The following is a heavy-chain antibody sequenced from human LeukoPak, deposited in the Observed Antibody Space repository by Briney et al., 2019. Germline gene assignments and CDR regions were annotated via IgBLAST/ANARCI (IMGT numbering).Heavy chain of an antibody. CDR2: TSYDGSNK. J-gene: IGHJ6*03. CDR3: ARDGLDRSTSGWGYYMDV. Sequence: GRSLRLSCAASGFTFSMYAMQWVRQAPGKGLEWVAITSYDGSNKYYADSVKGRFTISRDNSKNTLSLQMNSLRAEDTAVYYCARDGLDRSTSGWGYYMDVWGKGTTVTVSS. V-gene: IGHV3-30-3*01. D-gene: IGHD3-16*01. CDR1: GFTFSMYA.